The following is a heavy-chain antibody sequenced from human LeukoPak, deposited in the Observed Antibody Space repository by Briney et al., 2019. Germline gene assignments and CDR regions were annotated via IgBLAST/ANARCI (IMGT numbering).Heavy chain of an antibody. CDR1: GYTFTGYY. D-gene: IGHD3-22*01. V-gene: IGHV1-2*02. CDR2: INPNSGGT. CDR3: ARGGDSSGYYLEQFDY. Sequence: ASVKVSCKASGYTFTGYYMHWVRHAPGQGLEWMGWINPNSGGTNYAQKFQGRVTMTRDTSISTAYMELSRLRSDDTAVYYCARGGDSSGYYLEQFDYGGQGTLVTVSS. J-gene: IGHJ4*02.